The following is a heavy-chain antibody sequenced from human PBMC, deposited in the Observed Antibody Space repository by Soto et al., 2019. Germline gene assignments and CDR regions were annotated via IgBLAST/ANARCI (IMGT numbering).Heavy chain of an antibody. Sequence: VASGKVSCKASGYTFTSYYMHWVRQAPGQGLEWMGIINPSGGSTSYAQKFQGRVTMTRDTSTSTVYMELSSLRSEDTAVYYCASSLGVAGRDYYYYYGMDVWGQGTTVTVSS. CDR2: INPSGGST. CDR3: ASSLGVAGRDYYYYYGMDV. V-gene: IGHV1-46*01. J-gene: IGHJ6*02. CDR1: GYTFTSYY. D-gene: IGHD6-19*01.